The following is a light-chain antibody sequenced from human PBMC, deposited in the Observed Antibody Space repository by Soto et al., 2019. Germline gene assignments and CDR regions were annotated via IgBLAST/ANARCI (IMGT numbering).Light chain of an antibody. J-gene: IGKJ1*01. Sequence: DIQMTQTPSTLSGSVGDRVTITCRASQTISSCLAWYQQKPGKAPKLLIYKASTLKSGVPSRFSGSGSGTEFTLTISSLQSEDFAVYYCQQYNNWPWTFGQGTKVDIK. CDR3: QQYNNWPWT. V-gene: IGKV1-5*03. CDR1: QTISSC. CDR2: KAS.